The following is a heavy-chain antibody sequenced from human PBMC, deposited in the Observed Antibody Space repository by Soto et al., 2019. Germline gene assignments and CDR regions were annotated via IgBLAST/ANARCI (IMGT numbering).Heavy chain of an antibody. CDR3: ASPHRKQLQNWYFDL. J-gene: IGHJ2*01. Sequence: QVQLVQSGAEVKKPGSSVKVSCKASGGTFSSYAISWVRQAPGQGLEWMGGIIPIFGTANYAQKFQGRVTITADESTSTAYMELSSLRSEDTAVYYCASPHRKQLQNWYFDLWGRGTLVTVSS. V-gene: IGHV1-69*12. D-gene: IGHD6-13*01. CDR2: IIPIFGTA. CDR1: GGTFSSYA.